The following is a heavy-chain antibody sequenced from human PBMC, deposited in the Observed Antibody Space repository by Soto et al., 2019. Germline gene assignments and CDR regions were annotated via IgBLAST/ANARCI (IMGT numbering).Heavy chain of an antibody. CDR2: ISAYNGNT. Sequence: QVQLVQSGAEVKKPGASVKVSCKASGYTFTSYGISWVRQAPGQGLEWMGWISAYNGNTNYAQKLQGRVTMTPDSPTGTADMGLRRLRSDDTAVYYCARGVVWEPLDFWGQGTLVTVSS. V-gene: IGHV1-18*01. D-gene: IGHD1-26*01. CDR1: GYTFTSYG. CDR3: ARGVVWEPLDF. J-gene: IGHJ4*02.